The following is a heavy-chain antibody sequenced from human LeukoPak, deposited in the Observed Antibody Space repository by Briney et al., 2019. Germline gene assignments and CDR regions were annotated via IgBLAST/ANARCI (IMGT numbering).Heavy chain of an antibody. CDR3: ARGRQDVTMIVVVMTAVSYYLDV. D-gene: IGHD3-22*01. Sequence: SETLSLTCAVYGGSFSGYYWTWIRQTREKGLEWIGEMNPSGSTNYNPSLKSRVTISVDTSKNQFSLELSSVTAADTAVYYCARGRQDVTMIVVVMTAVSYYLDVWGKGTTVTVS. CDR1: GGSFSGYY. CDR2: MNPSGST. V-gene: IGHV4-34*01. J-gene: IGHJ6*03.